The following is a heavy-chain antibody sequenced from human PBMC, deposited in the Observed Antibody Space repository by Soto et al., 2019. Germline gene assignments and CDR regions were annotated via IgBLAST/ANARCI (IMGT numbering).Heavy chain of an antibody. CDR1: GGTFSSYT. CDR2: IIPILGIA. Sequence: GASVKVSCKASGGTFSSYTISWVRQAPGQGLEWMGRIIPILGIANYAQKFQGRVTITADKSTSTAYMELSSLRSEDTAVYYCARVNSAPHSSKWFGENTNWFDPWGQGTLVTVSS. J-gene: IGHJ5*02. D-gene: IGHD3-10*01. CDR3: ARVNSAPHSSKWFGENTNWFDP. V-gene: IGHV1-69*02.